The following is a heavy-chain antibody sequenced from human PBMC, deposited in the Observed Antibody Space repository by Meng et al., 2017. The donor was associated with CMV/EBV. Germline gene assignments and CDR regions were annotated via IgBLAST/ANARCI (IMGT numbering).Heavy chain of an antibody. D-gene: IGHD2-2*01. Sequence: ASVKVSCKASGYTFTSYGISWVRQAPGQGLEWMGWISAYNGNTNYAQKLQGRVNMTTDTSTSTAYMELRSLRSDDTAVYYCARYRETDYCSSTSCPPYYYYGMDVWGQGTTVTVSS. J-gene: IGHJ6*02. CDR3: ARYRETDYCSSTSCPPYYYYGMDV. V-gene: IGHV1-18*01. CDR2: ISAYNGNT. CDR1: GYTFTSYG.